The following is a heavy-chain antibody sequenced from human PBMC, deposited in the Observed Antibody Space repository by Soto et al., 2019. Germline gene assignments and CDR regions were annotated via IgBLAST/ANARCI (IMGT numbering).Heavy chain of an antibody. D-gene: IGHD2-15*01. Sequence: PSETLSLTCTVSGGSISSYYWSWIRQPPGKGLEWIGYIYYSGSTNYNPSLKSRVTISVDTSKNQFSLKLSSVTAADTAVYYCARDSGYCSGGSCYSRVDYWGQGTLVTVSS. CDR1: GGSISSYY. J-gene: IGHJ4*02. CDR2: IYYSGST. V-gene: IGHV4-59*01. CDR3: ARDSGYCSGGSCYSRVDY.